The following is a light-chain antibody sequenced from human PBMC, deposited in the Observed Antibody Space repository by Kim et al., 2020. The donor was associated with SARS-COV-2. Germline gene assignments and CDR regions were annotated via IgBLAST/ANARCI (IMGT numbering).Light chain of an antibody. CDR1: QGISNY. Sequence: DIQMTQSPSVMSASVGDRITITCRASQGISNYLAWFQQKPGKAPKRLIYVASSLQSGVPSRFSGSASGTEFALTISSLQPEDFATYYCLQHNTYPRLTFGGGTKVDIK. J-gene: IGKJ4*01. CDR3: LQHNTYPRLT. CDR2: VAS. V-gene: IGKV1-17*03.